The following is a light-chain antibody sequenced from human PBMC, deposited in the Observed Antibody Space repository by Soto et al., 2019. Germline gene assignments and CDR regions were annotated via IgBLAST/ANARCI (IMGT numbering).Light chain of an antibody. J-gene: IGKJ1*01. Sequence: DIQMTQSRSTLSASVGDRVTITCRASQNIKNWLAWYQQRPGQAPKLLISEGSSLESGVPSTFSGTASGTEFTLTISSLQPDDFATYYCQQYNSFPWTFGQGTKVDIK. CDR3: QQYNSFPWT. CDR2: EGS. CDR1: QNIKNW. V-gene: IGKV1-5*01.